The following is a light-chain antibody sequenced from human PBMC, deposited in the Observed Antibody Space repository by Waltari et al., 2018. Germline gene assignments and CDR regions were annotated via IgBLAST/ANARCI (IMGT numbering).Light chain of an antibody. CDR1: QSVSRT. V-gene: IGKV3-20*01. J-gene: IGKJ1*01. CDR3: QHYVTLPVT. CDR2: GAS. Sequence: SCRASQSVSRTLAWYQQKPGQAPSLLIYGASIRATGIPDRFSGSGSGTDFSLTISRLEPEDFAVYYCQHYVTLPVTFGQGTKVETK.